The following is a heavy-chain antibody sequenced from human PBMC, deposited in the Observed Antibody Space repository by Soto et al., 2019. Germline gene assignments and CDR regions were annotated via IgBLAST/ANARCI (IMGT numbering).Heavy chain of an antibody. CDR3: ADSPLGTFDY. CDR2: IYYSGST. Sequence: QVQLQESGPGLVKPSETLSLTCTVSGGSISSYYWSWIRQPPGKGLEWIGYIYYSGSTNYNPSLKSRVTISVDTSKNQFSLKLSSVTAADTAVYYCADSPLGTFDYWGQGTLVTVSS. J-gene: IGHJ4*02. CDR1: GGSISSYY. D-gene: IGHD1-1*01. V-gene: IGHV4-59*01.